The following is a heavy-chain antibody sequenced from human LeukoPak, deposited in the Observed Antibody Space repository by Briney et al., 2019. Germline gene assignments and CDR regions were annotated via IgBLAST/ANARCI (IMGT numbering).Heavy chain of an antibody. V-gene: IGHV1-2*02. CDR2: IIAINGDT. J-gene: IGHJ4*02. D-gene: IGHD3-3*02. CDR1: GYTFTAAY. CDR3: ASYPRSISTPPVND. Sequence: ASLKVSCKASGYTFTAAYMRWVRHAPGQGLGWGVYIIAINGDTKYTQSFLGRVSMTRDTSTTTAYMYLSSLRSENTPVYITASYPRSISTPPVNDWGQGTLVTVSS.